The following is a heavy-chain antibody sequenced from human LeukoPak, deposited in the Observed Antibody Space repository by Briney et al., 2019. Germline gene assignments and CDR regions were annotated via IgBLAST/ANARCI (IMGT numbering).Heavy chain of an antibody. CDR2: ISSSSSYI. Sequence: GGSLRLSCAASGFTFSSYSMNWVRQAPGKGLERVSSISSSSSYIYYADSVKGRFTISRDNTKNTLYLQMNSLRAEDTAVYYCAKDRHAPGRYCSSTSCFPFDSWGQGTLVTVSS. CDR1: GFTFSSYS. CDR3: AKDRHAPGRYCSSTSCFPFDS. D-gene: IGHD2-2*01. V-gene: IGHV3-21*04. J-gene: IGHJ5*01.